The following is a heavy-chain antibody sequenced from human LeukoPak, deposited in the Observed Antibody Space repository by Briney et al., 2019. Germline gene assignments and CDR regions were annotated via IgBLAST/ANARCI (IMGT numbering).Heavy chain of an antibody. CDR1: GFTFSSYG. CDR3: AKDGSTVTTRYYFDY. J-gene: IGHJ4*02. D-gene: IGHD4-17*01. Sequence: PGGSLRLSCAASGFTFSSYGMHWVRQAPGKGLEWVAVISYDGSNKYYADSVKGRFTISRDNSKNTLYLQMNSLRAEDTAVYYCAKDGSTVTTRYYFDYWGQGTLVTVSS. V-gene: IGHV3-30*18. CDR2: ISYDGSNK.